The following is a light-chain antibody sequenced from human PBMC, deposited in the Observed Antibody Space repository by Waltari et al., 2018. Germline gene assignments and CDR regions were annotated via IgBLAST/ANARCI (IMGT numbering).Light chain of an antibody. J-gene: IGKJ2*01. CDR2: WAS. Sequence: DIVVAQSPYSLAVSLGERVTINCKSSQSVLHTSYNKNYLAWFQLKSGQPPKLLIYWASTRQSGVPDRFSGSGSGTDFTLTISGLQAEDVAVYYCQQYYSPPYTFGQGTKLQI. CDR1: QSVLHTSYNKNY. CDR3: QQYYSPPYT. V-gene: IGKV4-1*01.